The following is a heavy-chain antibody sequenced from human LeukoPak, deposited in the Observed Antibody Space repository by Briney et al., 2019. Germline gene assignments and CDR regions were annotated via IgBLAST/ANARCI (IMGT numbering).Heavy chain of an antibody. J-gene: IGHJ4*02. D-gene: IGHD6-13*01. CDR3: ARATIGAAGTADY. V-gene: IGHV3-53*01. Sequence: PGGSLRLSCAASGFTFSDYYMSWIRQAPGKGLEWVAVIYSGASSYYADSVKGRFIVSRDNSKNTLYLQMNTLRAEDTALYYCARATIGAAGTADYWGQGTLVTVSS. CDR1: GFTFSDYY. CDR2: IYSGASS.